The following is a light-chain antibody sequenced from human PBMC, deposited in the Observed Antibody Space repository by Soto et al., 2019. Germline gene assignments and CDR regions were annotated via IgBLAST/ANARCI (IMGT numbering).Light chain of an antibody. CDR3: QHYGSSPWT. V-gene: IGKV3D-20*01. CDR2: DTS. CDR1: QTVGSTY. J-gene: IGKJ1*01. Sequence: EIVLTQSPATLSLSPGERATLSCGASQTVGSTYLAWYHQKPGLAPRLLIYDTSSRATGIPDRFSGSGSGTDFPLTISRLEHEDFAVYSCQHYGSSPWTFGQGAKVEIK.